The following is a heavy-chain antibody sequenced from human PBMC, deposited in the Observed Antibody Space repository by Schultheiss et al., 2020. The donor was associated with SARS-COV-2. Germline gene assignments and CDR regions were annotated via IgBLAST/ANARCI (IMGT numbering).Heavy chain of an antibody. D-gene: IGHD3-10*01. Sequence: GESLKISCAASGFTFSGSAMHWVRQASGKGLEWVGRIRSKANSYATAYAASVKGRFTISRDDSKNTLYLQMNSLKTEDTAVYYCAKDPVTMVRGVKDYWGQGTLVTVSS. CDR3: AKDPVTMVRGVKDY. V-gene: IGHV3-73*01. CDR2: IRSKANSYAT. J-gene: IGHJ4*02. CDR1: GFTFSGSA.